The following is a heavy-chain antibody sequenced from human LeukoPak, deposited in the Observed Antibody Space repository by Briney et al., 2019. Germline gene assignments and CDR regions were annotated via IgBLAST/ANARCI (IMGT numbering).Heavy chain of an antibody. CDR3: ARGFPHDAFDI. V-gene: IGHV4-61*02. Sequence: ASQTLSLTCTDSGGSISSGSYYWSWIRQPAGQGLEWIGRIYTSGSTNYNPSLKSRVTISVDTSKNQFSLKLSSVTAADTAVYYCARGFPHDAFDIWGQGTMVTVSS. CDR2: IYTSGST. CDR1: GGSISSGSYY. J-gene: IGHJ3*02.